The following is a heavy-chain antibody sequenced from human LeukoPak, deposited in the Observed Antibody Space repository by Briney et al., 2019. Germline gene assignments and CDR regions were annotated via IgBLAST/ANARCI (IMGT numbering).Heavy chain of an antibody. Sequence: ARSLRLSCAASGFTFRNHGMHWVHQAPGQGLEWVAVIWYDGSNQYYADSVKGRFTISRDNSRNMLYLQVSSLRAEDTAVYYCARDIASVRMDVWGQGTTVIVSS. CDR1: GFTFRNHG. D-gene: IGHD2-21*01. CDR2: IWYDGSNQ. J-gene: IGHJ6*02. V-gene: IGHV3-33*01. CDR3: ARDIASVRMDV.